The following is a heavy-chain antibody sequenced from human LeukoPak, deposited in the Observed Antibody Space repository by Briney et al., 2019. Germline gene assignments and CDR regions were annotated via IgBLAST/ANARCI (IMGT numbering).Heavy chain of an antibody. CDR2: IYYSGST. CDR3: ARLRRYGGNSSYFDY. Sequence: TGGSPRLSCTASGFTFSSYNMNWVRQAPGKGLEWIGYIYYSGSTNYNPSLKSRVTISVDTSKNQFSLKLSSVTAADTAVYYCARLRRYGGNSSYFDYWGQGTLVTVSS. CDR1: GFTFSSYN. V-gene: IGHV4-59*08. J-gene: IGHJ4*02. D-gene: IGHD4-23*01.